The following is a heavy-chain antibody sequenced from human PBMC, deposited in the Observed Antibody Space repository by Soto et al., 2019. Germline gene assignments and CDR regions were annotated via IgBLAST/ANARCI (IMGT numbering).Heavy chain of an antibody. Sequence: GESLKISCKGSGYSFTSYWIGWVRQMPGKGLEWMGIIYPGDSDTRYSPSFQGQVTISADKSISTAYLQWSSLKASDTAMYYCARPPYYGSGSLDVFDIGGQGKMVTVSS. CDR1: GYSFTSYW. J-gene: IGHJ3*02. D-gene: IGHD3-10*01. CDR3: ARPPYYGSGSLDVFDI. CDR2: IYPGDSDT. V-gene: IGHV5-51*01.